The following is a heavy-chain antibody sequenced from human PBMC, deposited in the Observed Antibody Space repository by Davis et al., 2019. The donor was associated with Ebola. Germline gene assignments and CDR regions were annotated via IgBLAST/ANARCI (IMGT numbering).Heavy chain of an antibody. V-gene: IGHV3-7*03. CDR2: IRQDGSEK. CDR3: AREAVWRFDP. CDR1: GFSFSSHW. J-gene: IGHJ5*02. D-gene: IGHD3-16*01. Sequence: PGGSLRLSCAASGFSFSSHWMSWVRQAPGKGLEWVANIRQDGSEKHYVDSVKGRFTISRDNAKNSLYLQMNSPRAEDTAVYYCAREAVWRFDPWGQGTLVTVSS.